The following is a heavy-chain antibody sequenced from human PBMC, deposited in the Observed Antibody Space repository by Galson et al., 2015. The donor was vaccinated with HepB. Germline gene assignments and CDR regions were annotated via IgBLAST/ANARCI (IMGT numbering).Heavy chain of an antibody. D-gene: IGHD2-21*02. J-gene: IGHJ3*02. Sequence: SLRLSCAASGFTFSIYAMTWVRQAPGKGLEWVSAISDSGGSTYYADSVKGRFTISRDNSKNTLYLQMNSLGAEDTAVYYCAKGIVVVTAILGAFDIWGQGTMVTVSS. V-gene: IGHV3-23*01. CDR1: GFTFSIYA. CDR2: ISDSGGST. CDR3: AKGIVVVTAILGAFDI.